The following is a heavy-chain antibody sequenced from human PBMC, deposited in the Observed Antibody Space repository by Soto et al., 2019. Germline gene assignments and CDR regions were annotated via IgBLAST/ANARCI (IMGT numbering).Heavy chain of an antibody. J-gene: IGHJ4*02. Sequence: ASVKVSCKASGYTFTGYYMHWVRQAPGQGLEWMGWINPNSGGTNYAQKFQGWVTMTRDTSISTAYMELSRLRSDDTAVYYCARAGGDSETGWFDYWGQGTLVTVSS. D-gene: IGHD2-21*02. CDR2: INPNSGGT. V-gene: IGHV1-2*04. CDR1: GYTFTGYY. CDR3: ARAGGDSETGWFDY.